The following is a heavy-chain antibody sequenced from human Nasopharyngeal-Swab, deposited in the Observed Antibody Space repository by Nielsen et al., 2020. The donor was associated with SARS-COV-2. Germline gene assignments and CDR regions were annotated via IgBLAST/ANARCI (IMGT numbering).Heavy chain of an antibody. CDR1: GGSFNNYY. V-gene: IGHV4-34*01. CDR2: ITHSGST. Sequence: SETLSLTCAVYGGSFNNYYWNWIRLAPGKGLEWIEEITHSGSTNYNPSLKSRVTMSVDPSKNQFSLKLSSVTAADTAVYYCARVLVSLTGDLDSWGQGTPVTVSS. J-gene: IGHJ4*02. D-gene: IGHD3-10*01. CDR3: ARVLVSLTGDLDS.